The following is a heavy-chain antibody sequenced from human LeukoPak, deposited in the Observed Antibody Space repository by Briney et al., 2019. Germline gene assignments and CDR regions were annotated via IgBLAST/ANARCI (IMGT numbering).Heavy chain of an antibody. D-gene: IGHD2-2*01. CDR1: GGSISSSSYY. Sequence: KTSETLSLTCTVSGGSISSSSYYWGWIRQPPGKGLEWIGSIYYSGSTYYNPSLKSRATISVDTSKNQFSLKLSSVTAADTAVYYCARRYCSSTSCYLMFFDYWGQGTLVTVSS. CDR3: ARRYCSSTSCYLMFFDY. V-gene: IGHV4-39*01. J-gene: IGHJ4*02. CDR2: IYYSGST.